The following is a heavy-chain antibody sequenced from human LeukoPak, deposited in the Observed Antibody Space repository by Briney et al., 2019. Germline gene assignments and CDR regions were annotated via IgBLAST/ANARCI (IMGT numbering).Heavy chain of an antibody. CDR3: ARQYSSSSPIDY. CDR2: IYYSGST. J-gene: IGHJ4*02. D-gene: IGHD6-6*01. CDR1: GGSISSYY. Sequence: PSETLSLTCTVSGGSISSYYWSWIRQPPGKGLEWIGYIYYSGSTNYNPSLKSRVTISVDTSKNQFSLKLSSVTAADTAVYYCARQYSSSSPIDYWGQGTLVTVSS. V-gene: IGHV4-59*01.